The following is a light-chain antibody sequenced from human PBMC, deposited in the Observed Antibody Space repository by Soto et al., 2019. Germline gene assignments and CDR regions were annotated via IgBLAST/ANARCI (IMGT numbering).Light chain of an antibody. CDR3: QQYYSIPRA. CDR2: WAS. V-gene: IGKV4-1*01. J-gene: IGKJ1*01. CDR1: QTILYSSNNKNY. Sequence: DIVLTQSPDSLAVSLDERATINCKSSQTILYSSNNKNYLAWYQQRPGQPPKLLISWASTRESGVPDRFSGSGSGTDFTLTINNLQAEDVAVYYCQQYYSIPRAFGQGTRVEIK.